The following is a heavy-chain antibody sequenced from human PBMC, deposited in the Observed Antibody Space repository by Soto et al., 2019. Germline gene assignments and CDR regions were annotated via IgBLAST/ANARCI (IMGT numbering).Heavy chain of an antibody. V-gene: IGHV4-4*07. CDR2: IYSSGSA. CDR3: ARGRSARMVRGAAFDP. CDR1: GGSIYTYS. Sequence: SETLSLTCTVSGGSIYTYSWTWLRQPAGKGLEWIGHIYSSGSANYNPSLKSRVTISVDTSKNQFSLKLSSVTAADTAVYYCARGRSARMVRGAAFDPWGQGTLVPVS. J-gene: IGHJ5*02. D-gene: IGHD3-10*01.